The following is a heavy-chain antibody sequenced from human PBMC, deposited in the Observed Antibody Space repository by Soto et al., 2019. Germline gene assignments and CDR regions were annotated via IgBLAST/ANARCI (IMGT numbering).Heavy chain of an antibody. D-gene: IGHD5-12*01. V-gene: IGHV1-69*08. CDR3: ARDREGGYDQPDYYYYYGMDV. CDR2: IIPILGIA. J-gene: IGHJ6*02. CDR1: GGTFSSYT. Sequence: QVQLVQSGAEVKKPGSSVKVSCKASGGTFSSYTISWVRQAPGQGLEWMGRIIPILGIANYAQKFQGRVTITADKATSTAYMELSSLRSEDTAVYYCARDREGGYDQPDYYYYYGMDVWGQGTTVTVSS.